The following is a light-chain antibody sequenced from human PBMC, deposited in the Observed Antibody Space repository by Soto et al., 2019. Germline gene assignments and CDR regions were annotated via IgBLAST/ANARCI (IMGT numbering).Light chain of an antibody. CDR1: SSNIGSNT. V-gene: IGLV1-44*01. CDR2: SNN. Sequence: QSVLTQPPSASGTPGQRVTISCSGSSSNIGSNTVNWYQQLPGTAPKLLIYSNNQRPSRVPDRFSGSKSGTSASLAISGLQSEDEADYFCAAWDDRLNGYVFGTGTKVTVL. J-gene: IGLJ1*01. CDR3: AAWDDRLNGYV.